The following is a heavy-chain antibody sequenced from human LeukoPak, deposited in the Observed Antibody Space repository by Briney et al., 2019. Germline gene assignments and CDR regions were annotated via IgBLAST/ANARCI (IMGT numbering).Heavy chain of an antibody. D-gene: IGHD5-18*01. V-gene: IGHV3-74*01. J-gene: IGHJ4*02. Sequence: GGSLRLSCAASGFTFSSYWMHWVRQAPGQGLVWVSRINSDGSSTSYADSVKGRFTISRDNAKNTLYLQMNSLRAEDTAVYYCAKEGRGYSYGYGKAQFDYWGQGTLVTVSS. CDR3: AKEGRGYSYGYGKAQFDY. CDR2: INSDGSST. CDR1: GFTFSSYW.